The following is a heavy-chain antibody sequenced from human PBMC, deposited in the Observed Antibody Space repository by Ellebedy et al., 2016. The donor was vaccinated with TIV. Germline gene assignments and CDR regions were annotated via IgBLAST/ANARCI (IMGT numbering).Heavy chain of an antibody. J-gene: IGHJ5*02. D-gene: IGHD1-26*01. V-gene: IGHV4-39*07. CDR3: ASRYSGSSDGWFDP. CDR1: GASLSSSNYY. CDR2: FDYTGRT. Sequence: SETLSLTCSVSGASLSSSNYYWDWIRQSPGKGLEWIGAFDYTGRTYYNPSLRSRVTVSADTSRRQFSLELTSVTAADTAVYYCASRYSGSSDGWFDPWGQGTQVIVSS.